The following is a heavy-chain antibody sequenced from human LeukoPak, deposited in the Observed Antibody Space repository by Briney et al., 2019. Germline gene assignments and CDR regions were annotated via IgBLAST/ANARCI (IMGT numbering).Heavy chain of an antibody. D-gene: IGHD2-21*02. CDR3: ARDRLGVTHFDY. Sequence: GRSLRLSCAASGFTFSSYGMLWVRQAPGKGLEWVAVIWYDGSNKYYAESVKGRFTISRDNSKNTMYLQMESLRAEDTAVYYCARDRLGVTHFDYWGQGTLVTVSS. CDR2: IWYDGSNK. V-gene: IGHV3-33*01. J-gene: IGHJ4*02. CDR1: GFTFSSYG.